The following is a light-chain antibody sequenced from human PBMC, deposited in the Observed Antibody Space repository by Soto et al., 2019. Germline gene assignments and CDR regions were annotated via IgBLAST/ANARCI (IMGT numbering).Light chain of an antibody. CDR2: EVS. CDR3: SSYAGSNNRYV. CDR1: SSVVGGYNY. Sequence: QFVLSEPSFASGSPCQSVTISCPGTSSVVGGYNYVSWYQQHPGKAPKLMIYEVSKRPSGVPDRFSGSKSGNTASLTVSGLQAEDGADYYCSSYAGSNNRYVFGTGTKVTVL. J-gene: IGLJ1*01. V-gene: IGLV2-8*01.